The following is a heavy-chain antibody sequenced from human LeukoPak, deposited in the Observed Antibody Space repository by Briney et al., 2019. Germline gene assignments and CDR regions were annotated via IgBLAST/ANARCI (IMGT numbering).Heavy chain of an antibody. CDR2: IYPGDSDT. D-gene: IGHD3-9*01. Sequence: GESLKISCKGYGYRFTSNWIGWVRQMPGNSLEWMGIIYPGDSDTRYSPSFQGQVTISADKSISTAYLQWSSLKASDTAMYYCANWGATGSFDYWGQGTLVTVSS. CDR3: ANWGATGSFDY. J-gene: IGHJ4*02. V-gene: IGHV5-51*01. CDR1: GYRFTSNW.